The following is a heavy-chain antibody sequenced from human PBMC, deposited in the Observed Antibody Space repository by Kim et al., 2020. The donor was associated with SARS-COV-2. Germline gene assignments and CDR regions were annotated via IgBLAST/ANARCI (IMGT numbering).Heavy chain of an antibody. V-gene: IGHV4-59*08. CDR2: IYYSGST. J-gene: IGHJ2*01. D-gene: IGHD2-15*01. Sequence: SETLSLTCTVSGGSISSYYWSWIRQPPGKGLEWIGYIYYSGSTNYNPSLKSRVTISVDTSKNQFSLKLSSVTAADTAVYYCARFIYPRYPCSGGSCYSGNWYFDLWGRGTLVTVSS. CDR1: GGSISSYY. CDR3: ARFIYPRYPCSGGSCYSGNWYFDL.